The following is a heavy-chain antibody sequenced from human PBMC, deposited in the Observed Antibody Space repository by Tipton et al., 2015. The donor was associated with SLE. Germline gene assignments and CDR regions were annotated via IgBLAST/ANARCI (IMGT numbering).Heavy chain of an antibody. D-gene: IGHD3-3*01. CDR2: IYYSGST. V-gene: IGHV4-39*07. CDR3: ARALPFNYDFWSGYSTDPFDV. J-gene: IGHJ3*01. Sequence: TLSLTCTVSGGSISSSEYFWGWIRQPPGKGLEWIGSIYYSGSTNCNPSLESRLTISVDTSKNQFSLKLNSVTAADTAVYYCARALPFNYDFWSGYSTDPFDVWGQGTMVTVSA. CDR1: GGSISSSEYF.